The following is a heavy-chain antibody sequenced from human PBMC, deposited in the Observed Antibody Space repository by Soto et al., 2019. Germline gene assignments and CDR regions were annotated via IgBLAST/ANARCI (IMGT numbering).Heavy chain of an antibody. Sequence: GESLKICCKGSGYSFTSYWISWVRQMPGKGLEWMGRIDPSDSYTNYSPSFQGHVTISADKSISTAYLQWSSLKASDTAMYYCARPSSGWYAEFRWWGQGTLVTVSS. CDR1: GYSFTSYW. J-gene: IGHJ4*02. CDR2: IDPSDSYT. V-gene: IGHV5-10-1*01. D-gene: IGHD6-19*01. CDR3: ARPSSGWYAEFRW.